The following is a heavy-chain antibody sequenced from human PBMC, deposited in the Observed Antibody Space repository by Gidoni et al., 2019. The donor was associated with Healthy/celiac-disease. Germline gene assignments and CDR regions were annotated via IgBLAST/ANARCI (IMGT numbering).Heavy chain of an antibody. J-gene: IGHJ4*02. V-gene: IGHV1-3*01. CDR2: INAGNGNT. CDR1: GYTFTSYA. CDR3: ARERAEYSGYYFDY. D-gene: IGHD5-12*01. Sequence: QVQFVQSGAEVKKPGASVQVSCKASGYTFTSYAMHWVRQAPGQRLEWMGWINAGNGNTKYSQKFQGRVTITRDTSASTAYMELSSLRSEDTAVYYCARERAEYSGYYFDYWGQGTLVTVSS.